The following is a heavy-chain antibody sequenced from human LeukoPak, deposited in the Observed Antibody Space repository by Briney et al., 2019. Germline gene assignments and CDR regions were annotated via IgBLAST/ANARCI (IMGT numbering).Heavy chain of an antibody. D-gene: IGHD4-17*01. J-gene: IGHJ4*02. CDR2: ISGSGGST. CDR3: ARDHSTVTTWVDY. V-gene: IGHV3-23*01. CDR1: GFTFSSYD. Sequence: PGGTLRLSCAASGFTFSSYDMRWVRQAPGKGLGWGSAISGSGGSTYYADSVKGRFTISRDNPKNMLYLQMNSLRAEDTAVYYCARDHSTVTTWVDYWGQGTLVSVSS.